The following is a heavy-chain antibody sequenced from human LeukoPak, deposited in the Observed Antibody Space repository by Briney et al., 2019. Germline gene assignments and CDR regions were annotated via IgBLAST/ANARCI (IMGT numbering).Heavy chain of an antibody. CDR2: IYYSGST. V-gene: IGHV4-30-4*01. CDR3: ARDSSGSQFDY. CDR1: GGSISIGDYY. J-gene: IGHJ4*02. D-gene: IGHD3-22*01. Sequence: SQTLSLTCTVSGGSISIGDYYWSWIRQPPGKGLEWIGYIYYSGSTYYNPSLKSRVTISVDTSKNQFSLKLSSVTAADTAVYYCARDSSGSQFDYWGQGTLVTVSS.